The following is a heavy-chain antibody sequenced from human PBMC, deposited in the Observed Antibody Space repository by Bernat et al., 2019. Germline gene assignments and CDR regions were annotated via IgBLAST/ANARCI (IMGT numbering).Heavy chain of an antibody. J-gene: IGHJ4*02. V-gene: IGHV3-23*04. CDR1: GFTFSSYA. CDR2: ISGSGGST. CDR3: AKDALGYCTGGVCPDY. D-gene: IGHD2-8*02. Sequence: EVQLVESGGGLVQPGGSLRLSCAASGFTFSSYAMSWVRQAPGKGLEWVSAISGSGGSTYYADSVKDRFTISRDNSKNTLYLQMNSLRAEDTAVYYCAKDALGYCTGGVCPDYWGQGTLVTVSS.